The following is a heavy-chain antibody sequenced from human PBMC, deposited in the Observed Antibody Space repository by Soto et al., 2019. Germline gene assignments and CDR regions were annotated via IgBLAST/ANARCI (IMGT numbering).Heavy chain of an antibody. CDR3: ARKRITIFGVVIDALGFDP. CDR1: GYTFTSYG. CDR2: ISAYNGNT. V-gene: IGHV1-18*01. Sequence: QVQLVQSGAEVKKPGASVKVSCKASGYTFTSYGISWVRQAPGQGLEWMGWISAYNGNTNYAQKFQGRVTMTTDTSPSTAYMELRSLRSDDTAVYYCARKRITIFGVVIDALGFDPWGQGTLVTVSS. D-gene: IGHD3-3*01. J-gene: IGHJ5*02.